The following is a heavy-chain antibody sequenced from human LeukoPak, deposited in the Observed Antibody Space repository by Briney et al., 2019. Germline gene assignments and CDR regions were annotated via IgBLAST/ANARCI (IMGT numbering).Heavy chain of an antibody. CDR1: GFTFSSYS. CDR3: ARDPKWAFGGVVGGDFDF. V-gene: IGHV3-21*01. CDR2: ISSSSSYI. D-gene: IGHD3-16*02. J-gene: IGHJ4*02. Sequence: PGGSLRLSCAASGFTFSSYSMNWVRQAPGKGLEWVSSISSSSSYIYYADSVKGRFTISRDNAKNSLYLQMNSLRAEDTAVYYCARDPKWAFGGVVGGDFDFWGQGTLVTVSS.